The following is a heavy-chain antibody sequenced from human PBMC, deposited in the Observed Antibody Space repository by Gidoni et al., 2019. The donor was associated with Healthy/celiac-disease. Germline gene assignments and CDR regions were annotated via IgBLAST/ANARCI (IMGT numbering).Heavy chain of an antibody. CDR1: GGSSRGYY. CDR3: ARGRDDCSSTSCYAYYYYYYMDV. CDR2: INQSGST. V-gene: IGHV4-34*01. D-gene: IGHD2-2*01. Sequence: QVQLQQWRAGLLKPSETLSPTSAVYGGSSRGYYCSWIRQPPGKGLEWIGEINQSGSTNYNPSLKSRVTISVDTSKNQFSLKLSSVTAADTAVYYCARGRDDCSSTSCYAYYYYYYMDVWGKGTTVTVSS. J-gene: IGHJ6*03.